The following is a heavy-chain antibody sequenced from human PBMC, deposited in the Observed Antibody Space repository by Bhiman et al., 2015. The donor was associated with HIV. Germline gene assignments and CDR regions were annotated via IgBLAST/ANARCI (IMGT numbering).Heavy chain of an antibody. V-gene: IGHV3-23*05. CDR3: AKDREPDGLWPIDL. CDR1: GFTFSTYT. Sequence: EAQLLESGGGLVQPGGSLRLSCGASGFTFSTYTISWVRQAPEKGLEWVAGIYGSASRTFYADAVKGRFTISRDNSRNTAYLQMNSLRVDDTAIYYCAKDREPDGLWPIDLWGLGTVVTVSS. CDR2: IYGSASRT. J-gene: IGHJ5*02. D-gene: IGHD1-14*01.